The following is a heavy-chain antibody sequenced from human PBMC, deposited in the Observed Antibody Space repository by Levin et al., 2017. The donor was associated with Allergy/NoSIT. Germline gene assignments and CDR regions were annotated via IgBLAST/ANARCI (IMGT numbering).Heavy chain of an antibody. CDR2: INHSGST. Sequence: SETLSLTCAVYGGSFSGYYWSWIRQPPGKGLEWIGEINHSGSTNYNPSLKSRVTISVDTSKNQFSLKLSSVTAADTAVYYCARGHGLKQWLQFLDYWGQGTLVTVSS. J-gene: IGHJ4*02. CDR1: GGSFSGYY. CDR3: ARGHGLKQWLQFLDY. D-gene: IGHD6-19*01. V-gene: IGHV4-34*01.